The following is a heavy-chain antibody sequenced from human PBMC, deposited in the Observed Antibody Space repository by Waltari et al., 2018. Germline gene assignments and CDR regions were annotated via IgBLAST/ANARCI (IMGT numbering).Heavy chain of an antibody. D-gene: IGHD4-17*01. CDR2: ISFDGKKI. CDR3: AKDGDYSLTEYDAFDV. Sequence: GQLLESGGGVVQPGGSLRLAWAASGFILSSHGRHGVRQIPGKGLEWVAFISFDGKKIFDADSVRGRFTISRDNSNNIVFLQMNSLRPEDSGVYYCAKDGDYSLTEYDAFDVWGQGTVVTVSP. V-gene: IGHV3-30*02. CDR1: GFILSSHG. J-gene: IGHJ3*01.